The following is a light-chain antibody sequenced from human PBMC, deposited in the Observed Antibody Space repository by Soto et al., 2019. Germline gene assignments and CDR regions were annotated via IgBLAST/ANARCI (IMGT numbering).Light chain of an antibody. V-gene: IGLV2-14*01. J-gene: IGLJ2*01. CDR1: SSDVGTYKY. CDR2: DVS. Sequence: QSALTQPASVSGSPGQSITISCTGTSSDVGTYKYVSWYQQYPGKAPKLMIYDVSNRPSGVSNRFSGSKSGNTASLTISGLQADDEADYYCSSYTSSSTLVFGGGTKLTV. CDR3: SSYTSSSTLV.